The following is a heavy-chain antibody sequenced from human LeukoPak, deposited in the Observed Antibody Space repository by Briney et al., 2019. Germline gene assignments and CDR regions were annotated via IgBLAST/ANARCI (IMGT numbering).Heavy chain of an antibody. D-gene: IGHD2-15*01. V-gene: IGHV1-18*01. CDR3: ARDFFHGHCSGLTCFLLDS. Sequence: ASVKVSCKASGYTFSSYGITWVRQAPGQGLELMGWISAHYGNTNYEQKFQGRLTMTTDTSTNTAYMELRSLRPDDTAVYYCARDFFHGHCSGLTCFLLDSWGQGSLVAVSS. J-gene: IGHJ4*02. CDR2: ISAHYGNT. CDR1: GYTFSSYG.